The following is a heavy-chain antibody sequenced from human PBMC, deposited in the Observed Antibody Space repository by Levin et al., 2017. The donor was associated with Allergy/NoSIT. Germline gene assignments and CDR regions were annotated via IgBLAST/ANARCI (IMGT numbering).Heavy chain of an antibody. CDR1: GFTFDDYA. D-gene: IGHD3-10*01. CDR2: ISWNSGSI. CDR3: AKVRGAYGSGTAFDY. Sequence: GGSLRLSCAASGFTFDDYAMHWVRQAPGKGLEWVSGISWNSGSIGYADSVKGRFTISRDNAKNSLYLQMNSLRAEDTALYYCAKVRGAYGSGTAFDYWGQGTLVTVSS. J-gene: IGHJ4*02. V-gene: IGHV3-9*01.